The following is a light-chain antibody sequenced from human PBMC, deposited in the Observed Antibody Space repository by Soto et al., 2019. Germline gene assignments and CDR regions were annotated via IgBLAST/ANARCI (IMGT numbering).Light chain of an antibody. J-gene: IGKJ1*01. Sequence: DIVLTQSPGTLSLSPGERASLSCRASQSVSSGHLAWYQQKPGQAPRLLIYGASSRATGIPDRFSGSGSGTDFTLTISSLQSEDFAVYYCQQYDNWPWTFGQGTKGDIK. CDR1: QSVSSGH. CDR2: GAS. V-gene: IGKV3-20*01. CDR3: QQYDNWPWT.